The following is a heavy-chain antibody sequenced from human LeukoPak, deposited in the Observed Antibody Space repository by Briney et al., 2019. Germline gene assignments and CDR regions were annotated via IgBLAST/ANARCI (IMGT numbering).Heavy chain of an antibody. Sequence: GGSLRLSCAASGFTFSSYAMHWVRQAPGKGLEWVAVISYDGSNKYYADSVKGRFTISRDNSKNTLYLQMNSLRAEDTAVYYCARGEAAAGTINHYYYYMDVWGKGTTVTVSS. CDR2: ISYDGSNK. V-gene: IGHV3-30*04. CDR3: ARGEAAAGTINHYYYYMDV. CDR1: GFTFSSYA. D-gene: IGHD6-13*01. J-gene: IGHJ6*03.